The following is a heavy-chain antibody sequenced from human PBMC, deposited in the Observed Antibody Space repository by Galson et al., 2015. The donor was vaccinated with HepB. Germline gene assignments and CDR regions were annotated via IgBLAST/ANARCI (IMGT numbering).Heavy chain of an antibody. CDR3: ARDGVRDYDSSGYYHYWYFDL. Sequence: SLRLSCAASEFSFSYYEMNWVRQAPGKGLERVSYISDTGRTTNYADSVKGRFTTSRDNVKKLLYLQMNSLGAEDTAVYYCARDGVRDYDSSGYYHYWYFDLWGLGTLVTVSS. CDR2: ISDTGRTT. D-gene: IGHD3-22*01. J-gene: IGHJ2*01. V-gene: IGHV3-48*03. CDR1: EFSFSYYE.